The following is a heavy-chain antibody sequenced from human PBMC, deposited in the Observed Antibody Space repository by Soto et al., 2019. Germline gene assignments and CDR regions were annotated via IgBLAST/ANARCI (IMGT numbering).Heavy chain of an antibody. Sequence: QVQLVQSGAEVQKPGASVKVSCKASGYTFTSYDINWVRQATGQGLEWMGWMNPNSGNTGYAQKFQGRVTMTRNTSISTAYMEVSSLRSEDTAVYYCARGAYSDGLYYFAYWGQGTLVTVSS. J-gene: IGHJ4*02. CDR2: MNPNSGNT. V-gene: IGHV1-8*01. CDR3: ARGAYSDGLYYFAY. D-gene: IGHD5-18*01. CDR1: GYTFTSYD.